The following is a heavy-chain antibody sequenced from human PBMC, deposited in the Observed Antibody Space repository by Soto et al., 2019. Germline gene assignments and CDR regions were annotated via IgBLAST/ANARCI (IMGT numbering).Heavy chain of an antibody. D-gene: IGHD6-13*01. J-gene: IGHJ6*02. Sequence: EVQLLESGGGLVQPGGSLRLSCTASGFAFMTYGMNWVRQAPGKGLEWVGNINDRGSNTVYADSVKGRFTISRDNSRNTLTLQMNTLRADDTAIYYCAKAAASASSPGYYAMDVWGQGTTVTVSS. V-gene: IGHV3-23*01. CDR3: AKAAASASSPGYYAMDV. CDR2: INDRGSNT. CDR1: GFAFMTYG.